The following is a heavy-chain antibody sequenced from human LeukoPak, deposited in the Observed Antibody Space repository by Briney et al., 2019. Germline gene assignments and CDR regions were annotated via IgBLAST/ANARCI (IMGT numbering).Heavy chain of an antibody. J-gene: IGHJ4*02. CDR3: ARQDTAMVSPFDY. CDR1: GGSISSSSYC. CDR2: IYYSGST. D-gene: IGHD5-18*01. Sequence: SETLSLTCTVSGGSISSSSYCWGWIRQPPGKGLEWIGSIYYSGSTYYNPSLKSRVTISVDTSKNQFSLKLSSVTAADTAVYYCARQDTAMVSPFDYWGQGTLVTVSS. V-gene: IGHV4-39*01.